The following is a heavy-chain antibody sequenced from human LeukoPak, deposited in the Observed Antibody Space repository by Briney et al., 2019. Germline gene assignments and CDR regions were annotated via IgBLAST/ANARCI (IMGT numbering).Heavy chain of an antibody. J-gene: IGHJ4*02. V-gene: IGHV3-30-3*02. CDR3: AKQLGYCSDGSCYFPY. Sequence: GGSLRLSCAASGFTFSIYTIHWVRQAPGRGLEWVAVISYDGSSKFYADSVQGRFTISRDNSKSTLCLQMNSLRAEDTAVYYCAKQLGYCSDGSCYFPYWGQGTLVTVSS. CDR1: GFTFSIYT. D-gene: IGHD2-15*01. CDR2: ISYDGSSK.